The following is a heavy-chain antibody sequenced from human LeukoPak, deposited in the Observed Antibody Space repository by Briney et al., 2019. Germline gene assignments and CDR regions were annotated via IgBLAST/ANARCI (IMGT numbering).Heavy chain of an antibody. CDR3: AKARAYYDILTGYYYHFFDS. Sequence: GGSLRLSCAASGFTFSSYGMSWVRQAPGKGLEWVSAISGSGGSTYYADSVKGRFTISRDNSKNTLYLQMNSLRAEDTAVYYCAKARAYYDILTGYYYHFFDSWGQGTLVTVSS. J-gene: IGHJ4*02. CDR1: GFTFSSYG. D-gene: IGHD3-9*01. V-gene: IGHV3-23*01. CDR2: ISGSGGST.